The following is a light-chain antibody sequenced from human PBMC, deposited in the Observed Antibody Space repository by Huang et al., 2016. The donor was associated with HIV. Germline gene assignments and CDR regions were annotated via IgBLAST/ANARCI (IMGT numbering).Light chain of an antibody. J-gene: IGKJ5*01. Sequence: DIQMTQSPFSVSASVGDSVTFTCRASQGVNGRLAWYQQRPGKAPELLLYDTSRLQSGVPSRFSGSGWGTSFALTISSRQPEDFATYYCQQANSFPHTFGQGTRLDI. CDR3: QQANSFPHT. CDR2: DTS. CDR1: QGVNGR. V-gene: IGKV1-12*01.